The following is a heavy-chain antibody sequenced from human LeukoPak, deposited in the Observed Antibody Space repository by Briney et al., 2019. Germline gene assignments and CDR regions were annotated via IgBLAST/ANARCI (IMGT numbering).Heavy chain of an antibody. Sequence: SGTLSLTCAVSGGSISSSNWWSWVRQPPGKGLEWIGDIYYSGSIKYNPSLKSRVTMSVDTSKNQFSLKLSSVTAADTAIYYCARENPSGYYNRPIDYWGQGTLVTVSS. D-gene: IGHD3-22*01. V-gene: IGHV4-4*02. CDR2: IYYSGSI. CDR1: GGSISSSNW. J-gene: IGHJ4*02. CDR3: ARENPSGYYNRPIDY.